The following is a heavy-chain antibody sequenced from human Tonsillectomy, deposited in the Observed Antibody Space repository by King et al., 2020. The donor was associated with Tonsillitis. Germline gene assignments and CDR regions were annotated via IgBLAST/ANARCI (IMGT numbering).Heavy chain of an antibody. Sequence: VQLVESGGGLVQPGGSLRISCAASGFTFSNYWMHWVRQAPGKGLVWVSRINSDVSRTKYADSVKGRFTISRDNAKNTLYVQMNSLRAEDTAVYYCAREDSRYDYGGFDLWGRGTLVTVSS. CDR1: GFTFSNYW. D-gene: IGHD5-12*01. J-gene: IGHJ2*01. CDR2: INSDVSRT. V-gene: IGHV3-74*01. CDR3: AREDSRYDYGGFDL.